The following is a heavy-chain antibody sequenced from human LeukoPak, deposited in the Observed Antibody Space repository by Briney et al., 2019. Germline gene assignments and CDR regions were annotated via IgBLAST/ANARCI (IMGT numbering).Heavy chain of an antibody. CDR1: GFTFSSYS. Sequence: PGGSLRLSCAASGFTFSSYSMNWVRQAPGKGLEWVSSISSSSSYIYYADSVKGRFTISRDNAKNSLYLQMNSLRAEDTAVYYCARELPVYYYGMDVWGQGTTVTVSS. D-gene: IGHD2-2*01. V-gene: IGHV3-21*01. CDR3: ARELPVYYYGMDV. J-gene: IGHJ6*02. CDR2: ISSSSSYI.